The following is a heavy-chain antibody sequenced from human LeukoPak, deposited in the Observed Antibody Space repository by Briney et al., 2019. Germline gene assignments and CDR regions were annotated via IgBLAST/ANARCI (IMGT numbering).Heavy chain of an antibody. J-gene: IGHJ4*02. D-gene: IGHD3-22*01. Sequence: ASVKVSCKASGYTFTGYYMHWVRQAPGQGLEWMGWISPNSGGTNYAQKFQGRDTMTRDTSISTAYMELSRLRSDDTAVYYCARSITMIVVIDYWGQGTLVTVSS. CDR3: ARSITMIVVIDY. V-gene: IGHV1-2*02. CDR1: GYTFTGYY. CDR2: ISPNSGGT.